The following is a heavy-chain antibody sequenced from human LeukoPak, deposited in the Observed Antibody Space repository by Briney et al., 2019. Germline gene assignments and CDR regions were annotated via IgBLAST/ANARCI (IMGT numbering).Heavy chain of an antibody. CDR2: ISSSGSTI. Sequence: GGSLRLSCAVSGFTVSGNCMNWVRQAPGKGLEWVSYISSSGSTIYYADSVKGRFTISRDNAKNSLYLQMNSLRAEDTAVYYCAELGITMIGGVWGKGTTVTISS. CDR3: AELGITMIGGV. CDR1: GFTVSGNC. D-gene: IGHD3-10*02. V-gene: IGHV3-48*04. J-gene: IGHJ6*04.